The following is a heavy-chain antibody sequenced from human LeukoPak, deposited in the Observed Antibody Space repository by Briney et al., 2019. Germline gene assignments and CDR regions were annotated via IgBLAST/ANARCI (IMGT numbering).Heavy chain of an antibody. V-gene: IGHV1-18*04. Sequence: ASVKVSCKPSGYTFTVYYIHWVRQAPRQGLEWMGWISAQNGNTNYMQQFLGRVTMTRDTSASTVYMELRSLKSDDTAVYYCARESSGGYGFDYWGQGTPVTVAS. D-gene: IGHD5-12*01. J-gene: IGHJ4*02. CDR3: ARESSGGYGFDY. CDR2: ISAQNGNT. CDR1: GYTFTVYY.